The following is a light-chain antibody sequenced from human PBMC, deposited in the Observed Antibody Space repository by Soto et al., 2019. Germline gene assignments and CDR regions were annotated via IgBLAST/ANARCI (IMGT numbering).Light chain of an antibody. V-gene: IGLV2-8*01. CDR1: SSDVGGYNY. CDR2: EVS. Sequence: QSVLTQPPSASGSPGQSVTISCPGTSSDVGGYNYVSWYQQYPGKAPKLMIYEVSKRPSGVPDRFSGSKSGNTASLTVSGLQAEDEADYYCCSSVGSNYVFGTGTKVTVL. CDR3: CSSVGSNYV. J-gene: IGLJ1*01.